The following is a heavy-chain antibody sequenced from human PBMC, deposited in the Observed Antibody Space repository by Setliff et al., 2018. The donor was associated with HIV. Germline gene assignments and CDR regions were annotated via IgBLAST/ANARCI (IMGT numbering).Heavy chain of an antibody. CDR2: ISAYNGNT. CDR1: GYTFTSYD. Sequence: ASVKVSCKASGYTFTSYDISWVRQAPGQGLEWMGWISAYNGNTNYAQKLQGRVTMTTDTSTSTAYMELRSLRSDDTAVYYCASRRITMVRGVISNDYYYYYMDVWGKGTTVTVSS. V-gene: IGHV1-18*01. CDR3: ASRRITMVRGVISNDYYYYYMDV. D-gene: IGHD3-10*01. J-gene: IGHJ6*03.